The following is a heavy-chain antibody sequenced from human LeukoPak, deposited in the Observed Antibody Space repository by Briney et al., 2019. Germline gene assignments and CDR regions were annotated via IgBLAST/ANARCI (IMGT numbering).Heavy chain of an antibody. CDR3: ARDAYSSGQIFDY. V-gene: IGHV3-21*01. CDR2: ISSSSSYI. CDR1: GFTFSSYG. J-gene: IGHJ4*02. Sequence: GGSLRLSCAASGFTFSSYGMNWVRQAPGKGLEWVSSISSSSSYIYYADSVKGRFTISRDNAKNSLYLQMNSLRAEDTAVYYCARDAYSSGQIFDYWGQGTLVTVSS. D-gene: IGHD6-19*01.